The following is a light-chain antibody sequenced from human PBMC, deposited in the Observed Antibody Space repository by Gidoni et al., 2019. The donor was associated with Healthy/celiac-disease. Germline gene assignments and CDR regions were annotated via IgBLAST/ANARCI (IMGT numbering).Light chain of an antibody. CDR3: QQRSNWPPMYT. CDR2: DAS. Sequence: ILLPQSRATLSSSPGDRAPLSCSASQSVSSYLAWYQQKPGQAPRLLIYDASNRATVIPARFSGSGSGTDFTLTISSLEPEDFAVYYCQQRSNWPPMYTFGQXTKLEIK. CDR1: QSVSSY. V-gene: IGKV3-11*01. J-gene: IGKJ2*01.